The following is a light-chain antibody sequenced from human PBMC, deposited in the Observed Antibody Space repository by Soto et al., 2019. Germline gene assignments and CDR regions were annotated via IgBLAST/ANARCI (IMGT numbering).Light chain of an antibody. CDR3: CSYAGVTAI. V-gene: IGLV2-8*01. CDR1: RSDVGGHDW. J-gene: IGLJ1*01. Sequence: QSVLTQPPSASGSLGQSVTISCTGTRSDVGGHDWVSWYQQHPDKAPKLIIYDVTKRPSGVPDRFSGSKSGNTASLTVSGLQADDEGDYYCCSYAGVTAIFGTGTKVTVL. CDR2: DVT.